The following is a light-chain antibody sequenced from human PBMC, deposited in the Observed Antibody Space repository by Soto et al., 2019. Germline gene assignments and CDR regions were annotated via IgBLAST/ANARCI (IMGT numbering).Light chain of an antibody. CDR2: EVS. CDR3: SSYTSSSPIAV. J-gene: IGLJ1*01. V-gene: IGLV2-14*01. Sequence: QSALTQPSSLSGSPGQSIAISCTGTSSDVGGYNYVSWYQQHPGKVPKLLIHEVSNRPSGVSNRFSGSKSGNTASLTISGLQAEDEADYYCSSYTSSSPIAVFGTGTKVTVL. CDR1: SSDVGGYNY.